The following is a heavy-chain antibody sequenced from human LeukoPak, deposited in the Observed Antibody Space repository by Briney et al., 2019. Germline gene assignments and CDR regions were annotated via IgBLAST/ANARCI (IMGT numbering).Heavy chain of an antibody. D-gene: IGHD3-9*01. V-gene: IGHV4-61*01. Sequence: ASETLSLTCTVSGGSVSSGSYYWSWIRQPPGKGLEWIGYIYYSGSTNYNPSLKSRVTVSVDTSKNQFSLKLSSVTAADTAVYYCAGGRYFDWLLFDYWGQGTLVTVSS. CDR2: IYYSGST. J-gene: IGHJ4*02. CDR3: AGGRYFDWLLFDY. CDR1: GGSVSSGSYY.